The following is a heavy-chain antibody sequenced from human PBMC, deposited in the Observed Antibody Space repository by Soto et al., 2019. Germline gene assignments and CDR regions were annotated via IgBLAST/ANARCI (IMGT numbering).Heavy chain of an antibody. CDR1: GASISGYY. J-gene: IGHJ4*02. CDR3: ARARYYDWCFDL. Sequence: SETLSLTCTVSGASISGYYWSWIRKSAGKGLEWIGRIYATGTTDYNPSLKSRVTISVDRSKAQFYLTLTSVTAADTAVYFCARARYYDWCFDLWGPGTPVTVSS. CDR2: IYATGTT. V-gene: IGHV4-4*07. D-gene: IGHD3-9*01.